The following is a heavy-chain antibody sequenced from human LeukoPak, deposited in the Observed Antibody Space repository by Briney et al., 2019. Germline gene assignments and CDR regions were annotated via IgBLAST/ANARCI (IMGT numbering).Heavy chain of an antibody. CDR1: GFTFSSYA. V-gene: IGHV3-64*01. CDR2: ISSNGGST. CDR3: ARAPELHDAFDI. Sequence: GGSLRLSCAASGFTFSSYAMHWVRQAPGKGLEYVSAISSNGGSTYYANSVKGRFTISRDNSKNTLYLQMGSLRAEDMAVYYCARAPELHDAFDIWGQGTMDTVSS. D-gene: IGHD1-7*01. J-gene: IGHJ3*02.